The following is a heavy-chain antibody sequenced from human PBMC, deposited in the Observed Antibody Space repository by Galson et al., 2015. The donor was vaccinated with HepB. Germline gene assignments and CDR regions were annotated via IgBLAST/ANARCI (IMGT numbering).Heavy chain of an antibody. V-gene: IGHV3-21*01. Sequence: SLRLSCAASGFTFSSYSMNWVRQAPGKGLEWVSSISSSSSYIYYADSVKGRFTVSRDNAKNSLYLQMNSLRAEDTAVYYCAREPPYYYDSSGYHWGQGTLVTVSS. CDR1: GFTFSSYS. J-gene: IGHJ5*02. CDR2: ISSSSSYI. CDR3: AREPPYYYDSSGYH. D-gene: IGHD3-22*01.